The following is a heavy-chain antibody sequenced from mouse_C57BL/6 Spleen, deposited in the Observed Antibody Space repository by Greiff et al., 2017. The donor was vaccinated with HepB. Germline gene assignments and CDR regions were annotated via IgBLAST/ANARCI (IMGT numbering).Heavy chain of an antibody. J-gene: IGHJ4*01. V-gene: IGHV2-5*01. CDR3: AKKKGAVTDAMDY. Sequence: VKLMESGPGLVQPSQSLSITCTVSGFSLTSYGVHWVRQSPGQGLEWLGVIWRGGSTDYNAAIMSRLSITKDNSKSQVFFKMNSLQADDTAIYYWAKKKGAVTDAMDYWGQGASVTVSS. CDR1: GFSLTSYG. D-gene: IGHD2-13*01. CDR2: IWRGGST.